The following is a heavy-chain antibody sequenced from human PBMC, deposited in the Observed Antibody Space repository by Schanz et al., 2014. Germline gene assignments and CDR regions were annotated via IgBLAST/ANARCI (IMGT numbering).Heavy chain of an antibody. V-gene: IGHV3-21*01. D-gene: IGHD1-7*01. J-gene: IGHJ4*02. CDR1: GFTFSNYG. Sequence: VQLVESGGDLVKPGGSLRLSCEASGFTFSNYGMNWVRQAPEKGLEWVSSISSSSSYISYADSVKGRFTISRDNAKNSLYLQMNTLRAEDTAVYYCAMGGYQLHHWGQGTLVTVSS. CDR3: AMGGYQLHH. CDR2: ISSSSSYI.